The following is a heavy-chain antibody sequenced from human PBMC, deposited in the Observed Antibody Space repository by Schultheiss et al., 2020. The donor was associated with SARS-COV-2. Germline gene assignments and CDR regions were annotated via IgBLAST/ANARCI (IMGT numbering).Heavy chain of an antibody. D-gene: IGHD6-6*01. Sequence: GESLKISCKGSGYSFTSYWIGWVRQMPGKGLEWMGIIYPGDSYTNYSPSFQGHVTISADKSISTAYLQWSSLKASDTAMYYCARTPSYSSSKNWFDPWGQGTLVTVSS. CDR3: ARTPSYSSSKNWFDP. V-gene: IGHV5-51*01. CDR1: GYSFTSYW. CDR2: IYPGDSYT. J-gene: IGHJ5*02.